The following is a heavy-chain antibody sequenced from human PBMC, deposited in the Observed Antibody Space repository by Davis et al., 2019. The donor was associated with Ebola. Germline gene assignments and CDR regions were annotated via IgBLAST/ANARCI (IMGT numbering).Heavy chain of an antibody. J-gene: IGHJ6*04. V-gene: IGHV4-39*01. D-gene: IGHD3-9*01. CDR1: GGSVGSGGSISRSSFY. CDR2: TQQSGST. Sequence: SETLSLTCSVSGGSVGSGGSISRSSFYWGWIRQPPGKGLEWIGSTQQSGSTYYNPSLESRVTISVDTSRNQFVLFLKLDSVTAADTAVYYCARHVRVNDWLLSGYYYGMDVWGKGTTVTVSS. CDR3: ARHVRVNDWLLSGYYYGMDV.